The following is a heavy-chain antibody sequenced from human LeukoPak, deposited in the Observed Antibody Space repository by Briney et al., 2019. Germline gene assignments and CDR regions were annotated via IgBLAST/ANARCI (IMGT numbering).Heavy chain of an antibody. V-gene: IGHV4-34*01. CDR2: INHSGST. Sequence: PSETLSLTCAVYGGSFSGYYWSWIRQPPGKGLEWIGEINHSGSTNYNPSLKSRVTISVDTSKNQFSLKLSSVTAADTAVYYCARQSVLTTVTTSPRTYYFDYWGQGTLVTVSS. CDR3: ARQSVLTTVTTSPRTYYFDY. D-gene: IGHD4-17*01. CDR1: GGSFSGYY. J-gene: IGHJ4*02.